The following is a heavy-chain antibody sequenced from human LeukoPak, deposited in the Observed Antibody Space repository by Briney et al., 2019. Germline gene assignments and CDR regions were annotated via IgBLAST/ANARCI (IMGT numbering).Heavy chain of an antibody. CDR3: ARGPPDYGDYPTSAYFDY. D-gene: IGHD4-17*01. CDR2: IYTSEST. CDR1: GGSISSSNYY. J-gene: IGHJ4*02. V-gene: IGHV4-61*02. Sequence: SETLSLTCSVSGGSISSSNYYWSWIRQPAGKGLEWIGRIYTSESTNYNPSLKSRVTISVDTSKNQFSLKLSSVTAADTAVYYCARGPPDYGDYPTSAYFDYWGQGTLVTVSS.